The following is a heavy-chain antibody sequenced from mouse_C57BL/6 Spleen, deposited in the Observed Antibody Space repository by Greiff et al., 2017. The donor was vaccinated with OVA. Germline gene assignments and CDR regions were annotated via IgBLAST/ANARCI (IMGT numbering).Heavy chain of an antibody. V-gene: IGHV1-47*01. CDR1: GYTFTTYP. Sequence: QVQLQQSGAELVKPGASVKMSCKASGYTFTTYPIEWMKQNHGKSLEWIGNFHPYNDDTKYNEKFKGKATLTVEKSSSTVYLELSRLTSDVSAVYYCARGIITTVVARNWYFDVWGTGTTVTVSS. CDR3: ARGIITTVVARNWYFDV. D-gene: IGHD1-1*01. J-gene: IGHJ1*03. CDR2: FHPYNDDT.